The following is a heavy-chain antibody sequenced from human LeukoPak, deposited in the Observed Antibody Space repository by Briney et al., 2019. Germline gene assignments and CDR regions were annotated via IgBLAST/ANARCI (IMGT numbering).Heavy chain of an antibody. V-gene: IGHV1-69*06. CDR1: GGTFSSYA. J-gene: IGHJ4*02. CDR2: IIPIFGTT. D-gene: IGHD5-18*01. CDR3: ARGPDTATPFDY. Sequence: ASVKVSCKASGGTFSSYAISWMRQARGQGLEWMAVIIPIFGTTNYAQKFQGRVTITADKSTSTAYMDLSSLRSEDTAVYYCARGPDTATPFDYWGQGTLVTVSS.